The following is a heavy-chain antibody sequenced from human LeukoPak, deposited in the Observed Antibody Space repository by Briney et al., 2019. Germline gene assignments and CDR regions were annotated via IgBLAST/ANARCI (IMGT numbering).Heavy chain of an antibody. Sequence: GGSQSLFCAASGFIHYIYRMLWLRQAPGRGRECVTNIKQDGSEKYYVDSVKGRFTISRDNAKNSLYLKMNSLGAEDTAVYYCGRDRESRWLGGYYFDYWGQGTLVTVPS. CDR2: IKQDGSEK. D-gene: IGHD6-13*01. CDR1: GFIHYIYR. J-gene: IGHJ4*02. V-gene: IGHV3-7*01. CDR3: GRDRESRWLGGYYFDY.